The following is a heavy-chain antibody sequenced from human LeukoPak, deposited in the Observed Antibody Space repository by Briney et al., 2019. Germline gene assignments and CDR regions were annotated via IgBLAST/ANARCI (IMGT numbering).Heavy chain of an antibody. CDR1: GFTFSYYW. D-gene: IGHD6-25*01. V-gene: IGHV3-7*03. Sequence: GGSLRLSCAASGFTFSYYWMGWVRQAPGKGLAWVASIKEDGSERHSVDSVKGRFTISRDNAEKSVLLQMSSLRVEDTAVYYCARLCSGSWYFDYWGQGTLVTVSS. CDR2: IKEDGSER. J-gene: IGHJ4*02. CDR3: ARLCSGSWYFDY.